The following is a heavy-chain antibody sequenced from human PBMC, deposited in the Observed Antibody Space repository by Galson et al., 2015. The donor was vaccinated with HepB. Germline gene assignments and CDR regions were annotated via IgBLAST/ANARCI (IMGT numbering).Heavy chain of an antibody. CDR1: GFTFSSYA. D-gene: IGHD3-10*01. J-gene: IGHJ5*02. CDR2: ISYDGSNK. V-gene: IGHV3-30-3*01. Sequence: SLRLSCAASGFTFSSYAMHWVRQAPGKGLEWVAVISYDGSNKYYADSVKGRLTISRDNSKNTLYLQMNSLRAEDTAVYYCARDPSYYGSGGYNWFDPWGQGTLVTVSS. CDR3: ARDPSYYGSGGYNWFDP.